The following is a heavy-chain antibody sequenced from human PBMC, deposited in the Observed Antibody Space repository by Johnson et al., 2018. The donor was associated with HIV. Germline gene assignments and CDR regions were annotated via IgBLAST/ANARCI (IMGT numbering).Heavy chain of an antibody. Sequence: QMQLVESGGGVVQPGRSLRLSCAASGFTFSNYAMHWVRQAPGKGLEWVAFIRYDGSNKYYADSVKGRFTISRDNSKNTLYLQMNSLRAEDTAVYYCARGKKQWLDEDAFDIWGQGTMVTVSS. CDR2: IRYDGSNK. D-gene: IGHD6-19*01. CDR3: ARGKKQWLDEDAFDI. V-gene: IGHV3-30*02. J-gene: IGHJ3*02. CDR1: GFTFSNYA.